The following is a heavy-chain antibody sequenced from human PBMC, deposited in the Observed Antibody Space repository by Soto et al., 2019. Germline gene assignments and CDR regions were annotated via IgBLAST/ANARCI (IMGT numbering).Heavy chain of an antibody. CDR3: ARGTPSPLIVRSSRGPWFDP. Sequence: SETLSLTCTVSGGSISSYYWSWIRQPPGKGLEWIGYMYYGGRTNYNPSLESRATISVDTSKMQVSLKLSSVTAADTAVYFCARGTPSPLIVRSSRGPWFDPWGQGTLVTVSS. V-gene: IGHV4-59*08. D-gene: IGHD2-15*01. CDR1: GGSISSYY. J-gene: IGHJ5*02. CDR2: MYYGGRT.